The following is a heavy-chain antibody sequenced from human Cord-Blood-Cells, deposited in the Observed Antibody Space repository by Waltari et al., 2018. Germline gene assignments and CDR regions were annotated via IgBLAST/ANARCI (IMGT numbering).Heavy chain of an antibody. D-gene: IGHD3-10*01. CDR1: GYTFTSYD. Sequence: QVQLVQSGADVKKPGASVKVSCKASGYTFTSYDINWVRQTTGQGLAWLGWTDLNNGNTRSEQKFQVRGIMTRNTCISAAYMELSSLRSEDTAVYYCASDITMVQGVRYYYYYGMDVWGQGTMVTVSS. CDR2: TDLNNGNT. J-gene: IGHJ6*02. CDR3: ASDITMVQGVRYYYYYGMDV. V-gene: IGHV1-8*01.